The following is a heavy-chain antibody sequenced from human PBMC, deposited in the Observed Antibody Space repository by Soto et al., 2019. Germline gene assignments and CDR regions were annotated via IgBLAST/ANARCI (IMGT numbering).Heavy chain of an antibody. CDR3: ARALLASYGEPLGYYAMEV. Sequence: QVQLVQSGAEVKKPGASVKVSCKASGYTFTSYGISWVRQAPGQGLEWMGWISAYNGNTNYAQKLQGRVTMTTDTSTTTDNMEQQSQRSDDTAVYYGARALLASYGEPLGYYAMEVGGPGTTVTVS. D-gene: IGHD4-17*01. V-gene: IGHV1-18*01. CDR1: GYTFTSYG. J-gene: IGHJ6*02. CDR2: ISAYNGNT.